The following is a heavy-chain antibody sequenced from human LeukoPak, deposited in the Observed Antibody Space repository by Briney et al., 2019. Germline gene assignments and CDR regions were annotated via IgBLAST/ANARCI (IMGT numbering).Heavy chain of an antibody. CDR3: ARAGYFDWAGRDYFDY. D-gene: IGHD3-9*01. CDR1: GGSISSGGYY. J-gene: IGHJ4*03. V-gene: IGHV4-31*03. CDR2: IYYSGST. Sequence: SETLSLTCTVSGGSISSGGYYWSWIRQHPGKGLEWIGYIYYSGSTYYNPSLKSRVTISVDTSKNQFSLKLSSVTAADTAVYYCARAGYFDWAGRDYFDYWGQGTTVTVSS.